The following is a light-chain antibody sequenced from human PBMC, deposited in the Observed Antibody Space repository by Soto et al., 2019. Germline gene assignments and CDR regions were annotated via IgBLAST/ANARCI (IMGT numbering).Light chain of an antibody. CDR2: EIN. Sequence: QSVLTQPPSASGSPRQSVTISCTGTSSDVGGYNYVSWYQQHPGKAPKLMIYEINKRPSGVPDRFSGSKSGSTASLTVSGLQAEDEADYYCSSFAGSGTVFGTGTKLTVL. CDR1: SSDVGGYNY. J-gene: IGLJ1*01. V-gene: IGLV2-8*01. CDR3: SSFAGSGTV.